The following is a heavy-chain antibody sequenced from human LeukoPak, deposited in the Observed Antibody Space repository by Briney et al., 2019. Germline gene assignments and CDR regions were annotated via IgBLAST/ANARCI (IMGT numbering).Heavy chain of an antibody. CDR2: ISGSGGST. V-gene: IGHV3-23*01. J-gene: IGHJ4*02. CDR3: ARDRGFYGDYVGYFDY. Sequence: GGTLRLSCAASGFTFNNYGMSWVRQAPGKGLEWVSGISGSGGSTYYADSVKGRFTISRDNSKNTLYLQMNSLRAEDTAVYYCARDRGFYGDYVGYFDYWGQGTLVTVSS. D-gene: IGHD4-17*01. CDR1: GFTFNNYG.